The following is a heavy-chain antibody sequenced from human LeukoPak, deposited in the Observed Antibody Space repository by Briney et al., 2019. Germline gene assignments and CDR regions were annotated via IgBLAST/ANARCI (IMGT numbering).Heavy chain of an antibody. CDR3: AKYQLQRNYYGSGSFGGIYYYMDV. Sequence: ASVKVSCKASGYTFTGYYMNWVRQAPGQGLEWMGWINPNSGGTNYAQKFQGRVTMTRDTAISTAYMELSRLRSDDTAVYYCAKYQLQRNYYGSGSFGGIYYYMDVWGKGTTVTISS. D-gene: IGHD3-10*01. J-gene: IGHJ6*03. CDR1: GYTFTGYY. CDR2: INPNSGGT. V-gene: IGHV1-2*02.